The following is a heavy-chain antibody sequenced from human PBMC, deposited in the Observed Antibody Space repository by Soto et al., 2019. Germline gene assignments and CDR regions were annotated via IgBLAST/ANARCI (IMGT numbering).Heavy chain of an antibody. V-gene: IGHV1-69*01. D-gene: IGHD6-19*01. CDR2: IIPVYDTA. Sequence: QVQLVQSGAEVKKPGSSVKVSCKASGGTFSNFAISWVRQAPGQGLEWMGAIIPVYDTAKYAQKFQDRLTIAADESTSTAYMELRSLRSEDTAVYYCARDDNSGFFSGYYGLDVWGQWTTVTVSS. CDR3: ARDDNSGFFSGYYGLDV. CDR1: GGTFSNFA. J-gene: IGHJ6*02.